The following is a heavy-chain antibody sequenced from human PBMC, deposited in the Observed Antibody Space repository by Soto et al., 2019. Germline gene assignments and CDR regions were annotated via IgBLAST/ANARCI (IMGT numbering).Heavy chain of an antibody. CDR3: ARLILTGYKAYAFDI. Sequence: ASVKVSFKGSWGTFSSYAISWVRQAPGQGLEWMGGIIPIFGTANYAQKFQGRVTITADESTSTAYMELSSLRSEDTAVYYCARLILTGYKAYAFDIWGQGTMVTVSS. D-gene: IGHD3-9*01. CDR1: WGTFSSYA. CDR2: IIPIFGTA. J-gene: IGHJ3*02. V-gene: IGHV1-69*13.